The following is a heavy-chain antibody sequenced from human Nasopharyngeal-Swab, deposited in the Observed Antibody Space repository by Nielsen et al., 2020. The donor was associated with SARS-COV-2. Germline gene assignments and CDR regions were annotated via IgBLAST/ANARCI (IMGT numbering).Heavy chain of an antibody. CDR1: DYSISSYY. V-gene: IGHV4-59*13. D-gene: IGHD4-17*01. J-gene: IGHJ6*02. CDR3: AREDRWTLTSFYYALDV. Sequence: SETLSLTCTVSDYSISSYYWTWIRQPPGKGLEWIGYIYYSGSPNYNPSLKSRVTLSLETSKSQLSLKLSSVTAADTAVYYCAREDRWTLTSFYYALDVWGQGSAVTVSS. CDR2: IYYSGSP.